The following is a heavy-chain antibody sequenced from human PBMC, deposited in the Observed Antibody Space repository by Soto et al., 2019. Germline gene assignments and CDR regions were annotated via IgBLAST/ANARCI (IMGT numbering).Heavy chain of an antibody. CDR2: INHSGST. V-gene: IGHV4-34*01. CDR3: ARLTGDILNGYYRNWYFDL. J-gene: IGHJ2*01. D-gene: IGHD3-9*01. CDR1: GGSFSGYY. Sequence: SETLSLTCAVYGGSFSGYYWSWIRQPPGKGLEWIGEINHSGSTNYNPSLKSRVTISVDTSKNQFSLKLSSVTAADTAVYYCARLTGDILNGYYRNWYFDLWGRGTLVTVSS.